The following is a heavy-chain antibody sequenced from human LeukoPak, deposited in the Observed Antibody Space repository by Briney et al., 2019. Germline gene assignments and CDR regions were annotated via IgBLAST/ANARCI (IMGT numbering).Heavy chain of an antibody. V-gene: IGHV3-74*01. CDR3: ASTLGSSPL. Sequence: GASLRLSCTASGYTFTSYWMHWVRQAPGQGLEWISRINRDGGSTNYAQTVKGRFTISRGNAKNTLYMELNSLRSEDTAVYYCASTLGSSPLWGRETLVTVSS. J-gene: IGHJ4*02. CDR1: GYTFTSYW. CDR2: INRDGGST. D-gene: IGHD6-6*01.